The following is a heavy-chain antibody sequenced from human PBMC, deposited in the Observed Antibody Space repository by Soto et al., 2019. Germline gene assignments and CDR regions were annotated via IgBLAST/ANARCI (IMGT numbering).Heavy chain of an antibody. CDR2: VFHTGTT. Sequence: QVQLQESGPGLVKPSGTLSLTCAVSGDSVSSPYYWCWVRQPPGKGLEWIREVFHTGTTSYNPSLRGXVTISMDKSINQFSLDLISVPAADTAVYYCARSAGWYAVHSWGPGTLVIVSS. J-gene: IGHJ4*02. V-gene: IGHV4-4*02. D-gene: IGHD6-19*01. CDR1: GDSVSSPYY. CDR3: ARSAGWYAVHS.